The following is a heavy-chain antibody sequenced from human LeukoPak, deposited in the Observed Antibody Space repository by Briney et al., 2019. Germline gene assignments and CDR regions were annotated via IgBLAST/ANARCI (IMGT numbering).Heavy chain of an antibody. CDR1: GGSISSYY. CDR2: ISGSSYTT. V-gene: IGHV3-23*01. Sequence: ETLSLTCTVSGGSISSYYWSWVRQAPGKGPEWVSSISGSSYTTYYADSVKGRFTISRDNSKNTVYLQMNSLRAEDTAVYYCARAFAGGSPWPWYFDLWGRGTLVTVSS. CDR3: ARAFAGGSPWPWYFDL. J-gene: IGHJ2*01. D-gene: IGHD3-10*01.